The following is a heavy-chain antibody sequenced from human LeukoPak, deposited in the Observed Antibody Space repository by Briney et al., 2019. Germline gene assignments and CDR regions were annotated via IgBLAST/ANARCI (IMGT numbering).Heavy chain of an antibody. CDR2: INSSGGST. V-gene: IGHV3-23*01. D-gene: IGHD5-18*01. Sequence: GGSLRLSCAASGFTFRSYAMSWVRQAPGKGLEWVSTINSSGGSTYYADSVKGRFTISRDNSKNTLYLQMNSLRAEDTAVYYCARDETAMVSYFDYWGQGTLVTVSS. J-gene: IGHJ4*02. CDR3: ARDETAMVSYFDY. CDR1: GFTFRSYA.